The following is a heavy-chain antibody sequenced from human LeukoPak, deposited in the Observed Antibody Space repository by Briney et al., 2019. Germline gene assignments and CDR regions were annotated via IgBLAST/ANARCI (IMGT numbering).Heavy chain of an antibody. CDR2: MNPNSGNT. J-gene: IGHJ6*03. V-gene: IGHV1-8*02. Sequence: ASVKVSCKASGYTFTSYDINWVRQATGQGLEWMGWMNPNSGNTGYAQKFQGRVTMTRDTSISTAYMELSRLRSDDTAVYYCARDPAGVYSGWSYMDVWGEGTTVTISS. CDR3: ARDPAGVYSGWSYMDV. CDR1: GYTFTSYD. D-gene: IGHD6-19*01.